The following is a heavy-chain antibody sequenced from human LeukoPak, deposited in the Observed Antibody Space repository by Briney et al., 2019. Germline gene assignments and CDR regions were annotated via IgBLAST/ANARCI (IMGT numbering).Heavy chain of an antibody. Sequence: ASVKVSRKASGYTFSSYAIHWVRQAPGQRLEWMGWINAGNGNTKYSQKFQDRVTITRDTSASTAYMELSSLRSEDTAVYYCARGIAAAGRAYWGQGTLVTVSA. J-gene: IGHJ4*02. V-gene: IGHV1-3*01. D-gene: IGHD6-13*01. CDR2: INAGNGNT. CDR3: ARGIAAAGRAY. CDR1: GYTFSSYA.